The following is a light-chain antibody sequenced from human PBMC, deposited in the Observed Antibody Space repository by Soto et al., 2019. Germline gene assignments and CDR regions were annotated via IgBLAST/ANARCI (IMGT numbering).Light chain of an antibody. V-gene: IGLV2-8*01. CDR3: SSFAGNNNLV. J-gene: IGLJ1*01. CDR1: SSDVGGHNY. Sequence: QSVLTQPPSASGSPGQSLTISCTGTSSDVGGHNYVSWYQRHPGKAPKLIIFEVTKRPSGVPDRFSGSKSGNTATLTVSGLQAEDEAEYHCSSFAGNNNLVFGTGTKVTVL. CDR2: EVT.